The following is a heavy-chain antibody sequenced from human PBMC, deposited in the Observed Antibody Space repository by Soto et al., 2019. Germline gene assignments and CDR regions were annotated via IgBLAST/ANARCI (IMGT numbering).Heavy chain of an antibody. CDR3: AKDKGSGNYYYYYGMDV. CDR2: ISGSGGST. CDR1: GFTFSSYA. Sequence: PGGSLRLSCAASGFTFSSYAMSWVRQAPGKGLEWVSAISGSGGSTYYADSVKGRFTISRDNSKNTLYLQMNSLRAEDTAVYYCAKDKGSGNYYYYYGMDVWGQGTTVTVSS. D-gene: IGHD3-10*01. V-gene: IGHV3-23*01. J-gene: IGHJ6*02.